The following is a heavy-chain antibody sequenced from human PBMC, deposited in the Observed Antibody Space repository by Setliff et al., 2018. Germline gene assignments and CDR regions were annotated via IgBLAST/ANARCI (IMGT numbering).Heavy chain of an antibody. V-gene: IGHV1-8*02. Sequence: ASVKVSCKASGYTFTSYDINWVRQATGQGHEWMGWMNPNSGNTGYAQKFQGRVTMTRNTSITTAYMELSSLRSEDTAVYYCARGGSGIAAAGTGKTAFDIWGQGAMVTVSS. J-gene: IGHJ3*02. CDR3: ARGGSGIAAAGTGKTAFDI. D-gene: IGHD6-13*01. CDR2: MNPNSGNT. CDR1: GYTFTSYD.